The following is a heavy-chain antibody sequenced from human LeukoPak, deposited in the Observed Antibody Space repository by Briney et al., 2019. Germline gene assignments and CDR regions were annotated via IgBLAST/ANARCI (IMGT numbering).Heavy chain of an antibody. CDR2: ISSSSSTI. CDR3: AKEGYCSGGSCYWVNYYYYYMDV. Sequence: GGSLRLSCAASGFTFSSYSMNWVRQAPGKGLEWVSYISSSSSTIYYADSVKGRFTISRDNSKNTLYLQMNSLRAEDTAVYYCAKEGYCSGGSCYWVNYYYYYMDVWGKGTTVTISS. V-gene: IGHV3-48*01. CDR1: GFTFSSYS. J-gene: IGHJ6*03. D-gene: IGHD2-15*01.